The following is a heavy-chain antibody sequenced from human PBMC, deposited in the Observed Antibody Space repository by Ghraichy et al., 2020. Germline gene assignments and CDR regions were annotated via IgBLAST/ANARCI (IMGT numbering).Heavy chain of an antibody. V-gene: IGHV4-34*01. CDR3: ARGRKSSPQLVPLPFDY. CDR1: NGPFDSYY. CDR2: INNSGST. D-gene: IGHD6-13*01. J-gene: IGHJ4*02. Sequence: SETLSLTCAVYNGPFDSYYWSWIRQPPGKGLEWIGEINNSGSTSYNPSLNPSLKSRVAISVDRSKNQFSLRLTSVTAADTAVYYCARGRKSSPQLVPLPFDYWGQGTLVTVSS.